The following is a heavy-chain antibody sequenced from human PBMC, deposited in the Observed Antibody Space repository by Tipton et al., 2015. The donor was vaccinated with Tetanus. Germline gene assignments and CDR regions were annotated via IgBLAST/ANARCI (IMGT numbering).Heavy chain of an antibody. CDR2: ISSTSSYI. D-gene: IGHD6-25*01. J-gene: IGHJ4*02. V-gene: IGHV3-21*01. CDR3: ASGSALDY. CDR1: GFLFSNYA. Sequence: SLRLSCPVSGFLFSNYAMNWVRQAPGKGLEWVSSISSTSSYIYYADSVKGRFTISRDNAKNSVYLQMNSLTAEDTAVYYCASGSALDYWGQGALVSVSS.